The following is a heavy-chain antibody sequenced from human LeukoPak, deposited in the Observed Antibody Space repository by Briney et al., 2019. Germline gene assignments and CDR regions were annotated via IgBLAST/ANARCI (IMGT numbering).Heavy chain of an antibody. CDR3: GRGAFTIFGGGDHYYYYYGMDV. CDR2: INAGNGNT. Sequence: ASVKVSCKASGYTFTSYAMHWVRQAPGQRLEWMGWINAGNGNTKYSQKFQGRVTITRDTSASTAYMELSSLRSEDTAVYYCGRGAFTIFGGGDHYYYYYGMDVLGQGTTVTVSS. CDR1: GYTFTSYA. V-gene: IGHV1-3*01. J-gene: IGHJ6*02. D-gene: IGHD3-3*01.